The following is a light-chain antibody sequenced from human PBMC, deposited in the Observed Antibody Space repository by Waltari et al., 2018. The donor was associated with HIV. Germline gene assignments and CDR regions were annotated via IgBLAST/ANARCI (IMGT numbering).Light chain of an antibody. CDR1: QSLLHSDGKTV. CDR2: EVS. CDR3: MQTVQLSWT. J-gene: IGKJ1*01. V-gene: IGKV2D-29*01. Sequence: DIVMTQTPLSLSVTPGQPASISCKSSQSLLHSDGKTVLYWYLQRPGQPPQPLMYEVSTRFAGVPDRFSGSGSGTDFTLRISRVEAEDVGVYYCMQTVQLSWTFGQGTKVQIK.